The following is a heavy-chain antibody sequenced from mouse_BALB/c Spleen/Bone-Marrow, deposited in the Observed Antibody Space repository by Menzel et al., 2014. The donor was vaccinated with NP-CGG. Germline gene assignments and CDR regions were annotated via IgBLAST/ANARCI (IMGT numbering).Heavy chain of an antibody. CDR1: GYAFTNYL. Sequence: QVHVKQSGAELVRPGTSVKVSCKASGYAFTNYLIEWVKQRPGQGPEWIGVINPGSGGTNYNEKFKAKATLTADKSSSTAYMQLSSLTSYDSAVYFCARCLTGTSAMDYWGQGTSVTVSS. CDR3: ARCLTGTSAMDY. V-gene: IGHV1-54*01. CDR2: INPGSGGT. J-gene: IGHJ4*01. D-gene: IGHD4-1*01.